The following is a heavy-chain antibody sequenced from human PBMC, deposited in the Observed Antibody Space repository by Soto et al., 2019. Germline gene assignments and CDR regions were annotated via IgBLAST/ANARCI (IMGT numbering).Heavy chain of an antibody. D-gene: IGHD1-7*01. CDR1: GGSFSGYY. Sequence: SETLSLTCAVYGGSFSGYYWSWIRQPPGKGLEWIGEINHSGSTNYNPSLKSRVTISVDTSKNQFSLKLSSVTAADTAVYYCARQTTARLIDYWGQGTLVTVSS. V-gene: IGHV4-34*01. J-gene: IGHJ4*02. CDR3: ARQTTARLIDY. CDR2: INHSGST.